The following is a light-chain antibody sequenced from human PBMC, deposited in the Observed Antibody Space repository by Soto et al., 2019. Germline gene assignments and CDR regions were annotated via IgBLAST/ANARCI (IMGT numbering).Light chain of an antibody. CDR3: QQYGSSLVA. V-gene: IGKV3-20*01. J-gene: IGKJ1*01. CDR2: GAS. CDR1: QSVSSN. Sequence: EIVMTQSPATLSVSQGERATLSCRASQSVSSNLAWYQQKPGQAPRLLIYGASSRATGIPDRFSGSGSGTDFTLTISRLEPEDFAVYYCQQYGSSLVAFGQGTKVDIK.